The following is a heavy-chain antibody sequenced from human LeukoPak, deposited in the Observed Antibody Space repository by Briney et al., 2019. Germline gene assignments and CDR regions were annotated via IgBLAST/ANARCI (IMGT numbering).Heavy chain of an antibody. J-gene: IGHJ5*02. Sequence: SETLALTCLVSGGSVSSRTCYWGWIRQPPGKGLEWIGSFYYSGSTFYNPSLKSRVTISVDTSKNQFSLKLSSMTAADTAVYYCARNEYSSSWYDNWFDPWGQGTLVTVSS. CDR1: GGSVSSRTCY. CDR3: ARNEYSSSWYDNWFDP. V-gene: IGHV4-39*01. D-gene: IGHD6-13*01. CDR2: FYYSGST.